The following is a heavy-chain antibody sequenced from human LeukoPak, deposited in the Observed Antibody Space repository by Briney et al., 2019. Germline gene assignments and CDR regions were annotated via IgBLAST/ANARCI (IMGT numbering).Heavy chain of an antibody. CDR1: GLIFRSYW. D-gene: IGHD6-25*01. V-gene: IGHV3-74*01. CDR3: ARGPPWYFDL. J-gene: IGHJ2*01. Sequence: GGSLRLSCAASGLIFRSYWMHWVRQAPGKGLVWVSTINSDGSSTTYADSVKGRFTISRDNAKNTLYLQMNSLRVEDTVVHYCARGPPWYFDLWGRGTLVTVSS. CDR2: INSDGSST.